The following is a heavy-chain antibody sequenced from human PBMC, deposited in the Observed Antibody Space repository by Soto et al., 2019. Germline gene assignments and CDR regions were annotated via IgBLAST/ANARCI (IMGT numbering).Heavy chain of an antibody. CDR2: IYPSDGST. CDR1: GYTFTNYY. V-gene: IGHV1-46*01. J-gene: IGHJ4*02. CDR3: ARDHYRHSQGSSTQPDY. D-gene: IGHD4-4*01. Sequence: QVQLVQSGAEVKKPGASVKVSCKASGYTFTNYYMHWVRQAPGQGLEWMGLIYPSDGSTTYAQKSQGWVTMTRDTPKSAVYMHVSRLSSEDTALYYCARDHYRHSQGSSTQPDYWGQGTLVTVSS.